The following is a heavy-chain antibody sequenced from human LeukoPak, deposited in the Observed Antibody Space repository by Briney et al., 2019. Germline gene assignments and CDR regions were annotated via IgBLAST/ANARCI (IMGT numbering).Heavy chain of an antibody. J-gene: IGHJ5*02. D-gene: IGHD4-17*01. Sequence: PSATLALTCAVYGESFNGYYWSWIRHPPGKGLKWIGEISHRGSTTYNPSLKGRVTISIDTSQNQSSLKLSSVTAASAAVYYCARGEYGNQRSNNWFDPWGQGTLVTVSS. CDR3: ARGEYGNQRSNNWFDP. V-gene: IGHV4-34*01. CDR2: ISHRGST. CDR1: GESFNGYY.